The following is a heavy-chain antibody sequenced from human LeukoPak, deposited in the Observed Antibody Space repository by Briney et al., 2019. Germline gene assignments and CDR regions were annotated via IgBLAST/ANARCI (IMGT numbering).Heavy chain of an antibody. D-gene: IGHD2-2*01. Sequence: PSETLSLTCTVSGYSISSGYYWGWIRQPPGKGLEWIGSIYHSGSTYYNPSLKSRVTISVDTSKNQFSLKLSSVTAADTAVYYCARQGDIVVVPAAIPGWYNWFDPWGQGTLVTVSS. CDR3: ARQGDIVVVPAAIPGWYNWFDP. J-gene: IGHJ5*02. CDR1: GYSISSGYY. V-gene: IGHV4-38-2*02. CDR2: IYHSGST.